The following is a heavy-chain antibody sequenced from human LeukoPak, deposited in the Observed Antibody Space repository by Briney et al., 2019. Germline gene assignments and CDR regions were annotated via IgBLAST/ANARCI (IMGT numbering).Heavy chain of an antibody. J-gene: IGHJ4*02. CDR2: IKQDGSAK. CDR1: GFIFSNYL. V-gene: IGHV3-7*01. D-gene: IGHD6-19*01. Sequence: GGSLRLSCAASGFIFSNYLMSWVRQAPGKGLEWVASIKQDGSAKYYLDSVRGRFSISRDDAKSSLYLQMNSLRAEDTALYYCARKLGNSGRGYWGQGTLVTVSS. CDR3: ARKLGNSGRGY.